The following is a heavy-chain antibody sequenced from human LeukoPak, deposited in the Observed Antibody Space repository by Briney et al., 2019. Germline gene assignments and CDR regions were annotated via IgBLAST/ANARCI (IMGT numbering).Heavy chain of an antibody. CDR2: IVVGSDNT. Sequence: SVKVSCKASGFTFTSRSAVQWVRQARGQRLEWTGWIVVGSDNTNYAQKFQERVIITRDMSASTAYMELSSLRSEDTAVYYCAAPYSSTWFDSWGQGTLVTVSS. CDR3: AAPYSSTWFDS. J-gene: IGHJ5*01. D-gene: IGHD6-13*01. CDR1: GFTFTSRSA. V-gene: IGHV1-58*01.